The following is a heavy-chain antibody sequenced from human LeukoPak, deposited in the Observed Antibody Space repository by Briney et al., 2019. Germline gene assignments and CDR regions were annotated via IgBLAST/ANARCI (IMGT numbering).Heavy chain of an antibody. V-gene: IGHV3-74*01. CDR3: ARATPQAIYYYYMDV. CDR2: INTDGSST. J-gene: IGHJ6*03. CDR1: GFTFSSYW. Sequence: GGSLRLSCAASGFTFSSYWMHWVRQAPGKGLVWVSRINTDGSSTSYADSVKGRFTISRDNAKNTLYLQMNSLRAEDTAVYYCARATPQAIYYYYMDVWGKGTTATVSS.